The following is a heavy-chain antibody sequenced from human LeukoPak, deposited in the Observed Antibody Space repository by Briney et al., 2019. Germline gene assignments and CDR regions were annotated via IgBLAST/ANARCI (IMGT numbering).Heavy chain of an antibody. Sequence: SETLSLTCTVSGGSISSSSYYWGWIRQPPGKGLEWIGSIYYSGSTYYNPSPKSRVTKSVDTSKNQFSLKLSSVTAADTAVYYCASREWRSSSWYNWFDPWGQGTLVTVSS. D-gene: IGHD6-13*01. CDR2: IYYSGST. J-gene: IGHJ5*02. CDR1: GGSISSSSYY. CDR3: ASREWRSSSWYNWFDP. V-gene: IGHV4-39*07.